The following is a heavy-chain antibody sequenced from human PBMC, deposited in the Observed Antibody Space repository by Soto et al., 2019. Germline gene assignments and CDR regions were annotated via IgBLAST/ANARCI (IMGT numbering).Heavy chain of an antibody. CDR3: ARDAKHPSPTNWFDP. D-gene: IGHD2-2*01. Sequence: GGSLRLSCAASGFTFSSYSMNWVRQAPGKGLEWVSSISSSSSYIYYADSVKGRFTISRDNAKNSLYLQMNSLRAEDTAVYYCARDAKHPSPTNWFDPWGQGTLVTVSS. CDR2: ISSSSSYI. J-gene: IGHJ5*02. V-gene: IGHV3-21*01. CDR1: GFTFSSYS.